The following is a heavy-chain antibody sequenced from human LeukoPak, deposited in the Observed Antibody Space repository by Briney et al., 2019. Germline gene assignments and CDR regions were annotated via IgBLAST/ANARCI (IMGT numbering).Heavy chain of an antibody. D-gene: IGHD2-15*01. J-gene: IGHJ4*02. V-gene: IGHV3-74*01. CDR2: IKSDGSTT. CDR3: CSGGSCIF. Sequence: GGSLRLSCAASGFTFSSYWMDWVRQAPGKGLEWVSRIKSDGSTTSYADSVKGRFTISRDNAKNTLYLQMNSLRAEDTAVYYCCSGGSCIFWGQGTLATVSS. CDR1: GFTFSSYW.